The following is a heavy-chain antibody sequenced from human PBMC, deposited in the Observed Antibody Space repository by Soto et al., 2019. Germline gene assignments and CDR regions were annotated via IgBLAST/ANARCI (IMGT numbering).Heavy chain of an antibody. Sequence: EVQLVESGGGLVQPGGSLRLSCAASGVTVSSNYMSWVRQAPGKGLEWVSVIYSGGSTYYADSVKGRFTISRDNSKNTLYLQMNSLRAEDTAVYYCARHGYNYGGGYLDYWGQGTRVPVSS. CDR1: GVTVSSNY. CDR2: IYSGGST. D-gene: IGHD5-18*01. J-gene: IGHJ4*02. CDR3: ARHGYNYGGGYLDY. V-gene: IGHV3-66*04.